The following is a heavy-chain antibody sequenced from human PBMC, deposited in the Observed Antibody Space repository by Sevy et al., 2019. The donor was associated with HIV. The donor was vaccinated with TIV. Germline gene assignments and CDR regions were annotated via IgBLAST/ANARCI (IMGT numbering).Heavy chain of an antibody. CDR1: GFTFSDSW. V-gene: IGHV3-7*01. Sequence: GGSLRLSCAASGFTFSDSWMTWVRQGPGKGLEWVANINQAGSDKYYVDSVRGRFTISRYNAKNSLYLQMNSLRVEDTALYYCAGGGFLSRYWGQGSLVTVSS. CDR3: AGGGFLSRY. J-gene: IGHJ4*02. CDR2: INQAGSDK. D-gene: IGHD2-15*01.